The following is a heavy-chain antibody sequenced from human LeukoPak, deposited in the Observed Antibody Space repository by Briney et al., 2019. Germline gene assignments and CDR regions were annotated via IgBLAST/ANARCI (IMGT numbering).Heavy chain of an antibody. Sequence: ASVKVSCKASGYTFTNYGITWVRQAPGQGLEWVGWISAYNGKTNYVHNLKSRITMTTDTSTSTAYMELRSLRSDDTAVYYCARDSNDIFGVFMTPGDYWGQGTLVTVSS. CDR3: ARDSNDIFGVFMTPGDY. CDR2: ISAYNGKT. D-gene: IGHD3-3*02. J-gene: IGHJ4*02. V-gene: IGHV1-18*01. CDR1: GYTFTNYG.